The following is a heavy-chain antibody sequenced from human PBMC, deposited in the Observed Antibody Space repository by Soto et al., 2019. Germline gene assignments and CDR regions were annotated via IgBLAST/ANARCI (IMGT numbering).Heavy chain of an antibody. V-gene: IGHV3-30-3*01. Sequence: QVQLVEAGGGVVQPGRSLRLSCAASGFSFSTYDMHWVRQTPGKGLEWVAVISYDGDHKYYTDSVKGRFTISRDNSKNTLYLLMNSLRSEDTAIYYCAREPAPQDNDNLPGYFPFDYWGQGTLVTVSS. CDR3: AREPAPQDNDNLPGYFPFDY. J-gene: IGHJ4*02. CDR1: GFSFSTYD. CDR2: ISYDGDHK. D-gene: IGHD3-9*01.